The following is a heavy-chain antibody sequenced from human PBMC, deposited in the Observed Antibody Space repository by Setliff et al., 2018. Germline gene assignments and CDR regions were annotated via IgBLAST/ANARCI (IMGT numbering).Heavy chain of an antibody. Sequence: PSETLSLTCTVSGGSINSGVYYWGWIRQPPGKGLEFIGYVYYTGTAKYDPSLKSRVTMSADTSNNQFSLKPTSVSAADTAVYYCARAYSGSHDYWGQGTLVTVS. CDR2: VYYTGTA. CDR3: ARAYSGSHDY. D-gene: IGHD1-26*01. J-gene: IGHJ4*02. CDR1: GGSINSGVYY. V-gene: IGHV4-61*08.